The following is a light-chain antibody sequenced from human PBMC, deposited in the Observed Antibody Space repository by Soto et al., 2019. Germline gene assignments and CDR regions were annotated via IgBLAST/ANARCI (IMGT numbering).Light chain of an antibody. J-gene: IGKJ2*01. CDR2: GAS. CDR3: QQYRSSPNT. Sequence: EIVLTQSPGTLSLSPGEGATLSCRASQSVSSRWLVWYQQKPGQAPRLLIYGASSSPTGLPDRFSGSGSATDFTLTISRLEPEEFAVYYCQQYRSSPNTFGQGTKLEMK. V-gene: IGKV3-20*01. CDR1: QSVSSRW.